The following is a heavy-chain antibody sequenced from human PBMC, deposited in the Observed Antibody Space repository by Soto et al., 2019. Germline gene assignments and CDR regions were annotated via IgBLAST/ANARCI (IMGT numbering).Heavy chain of an antibody. J-gene: IGHJ4*02. Sequence: GASVKVSCKASGYTFTMYGISCVRQSPLQWLEWMGCISAYNGNTNYAQKLQGRVTMTTDTSTSTAYMELRSLRSDDTAVYYCARDGGSSSDYWGQGTLVTVSS. V-gene: IGHV1-18*01. CDR2: ISAYNGNT. CDR3: ARDGGSSSDY. CDR1: GYTFTMYG. D-gene: IGHD2-15*01.